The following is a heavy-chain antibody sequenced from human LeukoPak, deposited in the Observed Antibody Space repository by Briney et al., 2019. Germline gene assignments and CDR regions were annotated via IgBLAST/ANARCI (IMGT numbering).Heavy chain of an antibody. V-gene: IGHV1-69*02. D-gene: IGHD3-9*01. J-gene: IGHJ4*02. CDR1: GGTFSSYT. Sequence: SVKVSCKASGGTFSSYTISWVRQAPGQGLEWMGRIIPILGIANYAQKFQGRVTITADKSTGTAYMELSSLRSEDTAVYYCARGPYYDILTGYYWDYWGQGTLVTVSS. CDR2: IIPILGIA. CDR3: ARGPYYDILTGYYWDY.